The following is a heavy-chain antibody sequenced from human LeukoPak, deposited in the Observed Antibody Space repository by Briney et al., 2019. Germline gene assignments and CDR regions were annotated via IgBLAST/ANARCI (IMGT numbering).Heavy chain of an antibody. CDR2: IDWDDDK. V-gene: IGHV2-70*11. CDR3: ARYSSSRQFDY. D-gene: IGHD6-13*01. CDR1: GFSLGTSGMC. Sequence: REPGPAPVIPTQTLTLTCTFSGFSLGTSGMCVSWIRQPPGKALEWLARIDWDDDKYYSTSLKTRLTISKDTSKNQVVLTMTNMDPVDTATYHCARYSSSRQFDYWGQGTVDTASS. J-gene: IGHJ4*02.